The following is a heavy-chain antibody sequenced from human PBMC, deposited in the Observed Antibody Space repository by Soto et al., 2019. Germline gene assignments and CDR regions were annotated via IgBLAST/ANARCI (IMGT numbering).Heavy chain of an antibody. CDR1: GFTFSSQW. CDR2: INGDGSTT. J-gene: IGHJ4*02. D-gene: IGHD6-13*01. V-gene: IGHV3-74*01. CDR3: GSPYSGRWYCLDF. Sequence: EVQLVESGGGLVQPGGSLRLSCAASGFTFSSQWMHWVRQAPGKGLVWVSRINGDGSTTSYADSVKGRFTISRDNLKNTVSLQMKSLRAEDTDVYYCGSPYSGRWYCLDFWGQGTLVSVS.